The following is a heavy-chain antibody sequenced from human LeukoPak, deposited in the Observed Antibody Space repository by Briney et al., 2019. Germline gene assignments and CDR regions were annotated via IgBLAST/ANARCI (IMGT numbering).Heavy chain of an antibody. CDR3: ARGYSSSPPPAVGYYFDY. J-gene: IGHJ4*02. D-gene: IGHD6-6*01. V-gene: IGHV4-34*01. CDR1: GGSFSGYY. CDR2: INHSGST. Sequence: PSETLSLTCAVYGGSFSGYYWSWIRQPPGKGLEWIGEINHSGSTNYNPSLKSRVTTSVDTSKNQFSLKLSSVTAADTAVYYCARGYSSSPPPAVGYYFDYWGQGTLVTVSS.